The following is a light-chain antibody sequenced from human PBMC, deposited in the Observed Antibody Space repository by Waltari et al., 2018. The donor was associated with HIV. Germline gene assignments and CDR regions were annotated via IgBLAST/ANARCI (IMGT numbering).Light chain of an antibody. CDR1: NLGHKY. Sequence: SYDLTQPPSVSVSSGQTATVTCSGVNLGHKYVSWYQKRSGQSPVLVIYQDTKRPPGIPERFFGSTSENTATLTINETQPLDEAHYSCQAWDSGTIVFGGGTSLTVL. V-gene: IGLV3-1*01. CDR3: QAWDSGTIV. CDR2: QDT. J-gene: IGLJ3*02.